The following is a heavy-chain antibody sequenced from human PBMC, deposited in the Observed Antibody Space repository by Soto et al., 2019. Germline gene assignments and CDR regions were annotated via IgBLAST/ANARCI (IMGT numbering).Heavy chain of an antibody. D-gene: IGHD1-20*01. Sequence: QVQRVQSGAEVKKSGSSGKVSCKAAGGTLSNYAITWVRQAPGEGLEWMGGIIPFFNTANYAQKFQGRVTITADEPTSTAYMEVSSLRSEDTAIYYSARVRTADDVGNYNKGMDIWGKGTTVPVSS. V-gene: IGHV1-69*01. CDR1: GGTLSNYA. CDR3: ARVRTADDVGNYNKGMDI. CDR2: IIPFFNTA. J-gene: IGHJ6*04.